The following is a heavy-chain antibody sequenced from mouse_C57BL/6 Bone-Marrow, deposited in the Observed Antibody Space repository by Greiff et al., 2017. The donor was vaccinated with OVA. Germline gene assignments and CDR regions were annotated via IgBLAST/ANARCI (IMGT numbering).Heavy chain of an antibody. V-gene: IGHV5-9-1*02. CDR3: TRYYYGSSYRDYYAMDY. D-gene: IGHD1-1*01. CDR2: ISSGGDYI. J-gene: IGHJ4*01. CDR1: GFTFSSYA. Sequence: EVKLMESGEGLVKPGGSLKLSCAASGFTFSSYAMSWVRQTPEKRLEWVAYISSGGDYIYYADTVKGRFTISRDNARNTLYLQMSSLKSEDTAMYYCTRYYYGSSYRDYYAMDYWGQGTSVTVSS.